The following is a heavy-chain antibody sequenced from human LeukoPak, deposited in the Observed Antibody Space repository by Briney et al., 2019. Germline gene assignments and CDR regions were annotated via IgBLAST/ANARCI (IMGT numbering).Heavy chain of an antibody. Sequence: ASVKVSCKASGYTFTSYGISWVRQAPGQGLEWMGWISAYNGSTDYAQKFRGRVTMTTDTSTSTAYMELRSLTSDDTAVYYCARDREYCTSTICPVDYWGQGSLVTVSS. CDR3: ARDREYCTSTICPVDY. D-gene: IGHD2-2*01. CDR2: ISAYNGST. CDR1: GYTFTSYG. J-gene: IGHJ4*02. V-gene: IGHV1-18*01.